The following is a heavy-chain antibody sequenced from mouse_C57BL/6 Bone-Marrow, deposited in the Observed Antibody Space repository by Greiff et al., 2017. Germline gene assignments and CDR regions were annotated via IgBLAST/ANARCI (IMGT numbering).Heavy chain of an antibody. CDR3: ARSTNWDSGVAY. V-gene: IGHV1-54*01. D-gene: IGHD4-1*01. CDR2: INPGSGGT. CDR1: GYAFTDYL. Sequence: QVQLQQSGAELVRPGTSVKVSCKASGYAFTDYLMEWVKQRPGQGLEWIGVINPGSGGTNYNEKFKGKETLTADKSSSSAYMQLSSLTSEDSAVYYCARSTNWDSGVAYWGQGTLGTVSA. J-gene: IGHJ3*01.